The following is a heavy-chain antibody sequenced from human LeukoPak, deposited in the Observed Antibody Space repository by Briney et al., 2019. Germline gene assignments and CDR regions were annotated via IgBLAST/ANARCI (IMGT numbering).Heavy chain of an antibody. Sequence: GGSLRLSCAASGFTFSSYSMNWVRQAPGKGLEWVSYISSSSTIYYADSVKGRFTISRDNAKNSLYLQMNSLRAEDTAVYYCARDPTTNYYYYYMDVWGKGTTVTVSS. J-gene: IGHJ6*03. CDR2: ISSSSTI. V-gene: IGHV3-48*01. D-gene: IGHD1-26*01. CDR1: GFTFSSYS. CDR3: ARDPTTNYYYYYMDV.